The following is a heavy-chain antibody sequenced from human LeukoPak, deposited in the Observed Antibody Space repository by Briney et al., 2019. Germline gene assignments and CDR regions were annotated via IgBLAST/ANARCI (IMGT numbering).Heavy chain of an antibody. CDR1: GGSISSGDYY. D-gene: IGHD3-22*01. Sequence: PQTLSLTCTVSGGSISSGDYYWSWIRQHPEKGLEWIGYTFYSGSTYYNPSLKSRVTISVDTSKNQFSLKLSSVTAADTAVYYCARAIRGRMIVVPVDTRFDPWGQGTLVTVSS. V-gene: IGHV4-31*03. J-gene: IGHJ5*02. CDR2: TFYSGST. CDR3: ARAIRGRMIVVPVDTRFDP.